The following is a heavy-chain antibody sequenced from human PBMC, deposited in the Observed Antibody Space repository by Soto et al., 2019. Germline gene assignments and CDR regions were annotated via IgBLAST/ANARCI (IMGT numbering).Heavy chain of an antibody. CDR2: ISSSSSTI. Sequence: GGSLRLSCAASGFTFSSYSMNWVRQAPGKGLEWVSYISSSSSTIYYADSVKGRFTISRDNAKNSLYLQVNSLRAEDTAVYYCARGGYDILTGYPYFDYWGQGTLVTVSS. CDR1: GFTFSSYS. J-gene: IGHJ4*02. V-gene: IGHV3-48*01. D-gene: IGHD3-9*01. CDR3: ARGGYDILTGYPYFDY.